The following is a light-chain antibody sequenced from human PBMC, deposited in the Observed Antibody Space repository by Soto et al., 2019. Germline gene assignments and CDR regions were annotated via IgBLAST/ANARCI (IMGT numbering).Light chain of an antibody. CDR3: QQYNTFWT. CDR1: QSINNW. CDR2: DVS. Sequence: DIQMTQSPSTLSASVGDRVTITCRASQSINNWLAWYQQKSGKAPKLLIYDVSSLESGVPSRFSGSGSGTEFTLTISSLQPDDSATYYCQQYNTFWTFGQGTKAEIK. J-gene: IGKJ1*01. V-gene: IGKV1-5*01.